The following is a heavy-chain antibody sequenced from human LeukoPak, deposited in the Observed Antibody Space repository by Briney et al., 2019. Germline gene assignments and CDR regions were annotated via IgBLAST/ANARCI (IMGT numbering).Heavy chain of an antibody. V-gene: IGHV3-33*06. CDR1: GFTFSNYG. CDR2: IWYDGSNK. CDR3: AKGEAVGGDCYSGCYFDY. J-gene: IGHJ4*02. Sequence: PGGSLRLSCAASGFTFSNYGMHWVRLAPGKGLEWVAVIWYDGSNKYYADSVKGRFTISRDNSKNTLYLQMNSLRAEDTAVYYCAKGEAVGGDCYSGCYFDYWGQGTLVTVSS. D-gene: IGHD2-21*02.